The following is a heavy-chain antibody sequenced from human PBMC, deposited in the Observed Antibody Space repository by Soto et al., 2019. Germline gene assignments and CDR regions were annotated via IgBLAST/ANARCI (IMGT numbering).Heavy chain of an antibody. CDR3: ARTWDNWFDP. CDR2: ISYSGRP. J-gene: IGHJ5*02. Sequence: QVQLQESGPGLVKPSETLSLTCTFSGDSISTYYWSWIRQPPVKGLEWIGYISYSGRPYYNPSFKSRVTISLDTSKNQLSLMLSSVIAADTAVYFCARTWDNWFDPWGQGTLVTVSS. CDR1: GDSISTYY. V-gene: IGHV4-59*01. D-gene: IGHD3-16*01.